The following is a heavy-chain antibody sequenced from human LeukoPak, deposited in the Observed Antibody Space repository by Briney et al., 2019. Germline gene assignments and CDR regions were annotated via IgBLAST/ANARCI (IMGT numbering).Heavy chain of an antibody. Sequence: PSETLSLICTVSGGSISSGGYYWSWIRQHPGKGLEWIGYIYYSGSTYYNPSLKSRVTISVDTSKNQFSLKLSSVTAADTAVYYCARGSYDGFDYWGQGTLVTVSS. CDR1: GGSISSGGYY. CDR2: IYYSGST. D-gene: IGHD5-12*01. J-gene: IGHJ4*02. CDR3: ARGSYDGFDY. V-gene: IGHV4-31*03.